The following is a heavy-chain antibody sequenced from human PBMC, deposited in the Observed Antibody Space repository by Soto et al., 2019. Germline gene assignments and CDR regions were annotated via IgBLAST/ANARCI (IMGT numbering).Heavy chain of an antibody. D-gene: IGHD3-3*01. CDR2: ISGSGGST. CDR3: AKDVYPQYYDFWSGYTTPYMDV. J-gene: IGHJ6*03. V-gene: IGHV3-23*01. Sequence: GGSLRLSCAASGFTFSSYAMSWVRQAPGKGLEWVSAISGSGGSTYYADSVKGRFTISRDNSKNTLYLQMNSLRAEDTAVYYCAKDVYPQYYDFWSGYTTPYMDVWGKGTTVTVSS. CDR1: GFTFSSYA.